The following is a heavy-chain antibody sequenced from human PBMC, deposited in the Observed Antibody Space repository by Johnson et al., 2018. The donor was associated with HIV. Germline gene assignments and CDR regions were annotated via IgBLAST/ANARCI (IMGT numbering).Heavy chain of an antibody. CDR2: INSDGSST. CDR1: GFTFSSYW. J-gene: IGHJ3*02. Sequence: EVQLVESGGGVVQPGGSLRLSCAASGFTFSSYWMHWVRQAPGKGLVWVLRINSDGSSTSYADSVKGRFTISRDNAKNTLYLQMNSLRAEDTAVYYCARGQTAYSGYDVPLDIWGQGTMVTVSS. V-gene: IGHV3-74*02. D-gene: IGHD5-12*01. CDR3: ARGQTAYSGYDVPLDI.